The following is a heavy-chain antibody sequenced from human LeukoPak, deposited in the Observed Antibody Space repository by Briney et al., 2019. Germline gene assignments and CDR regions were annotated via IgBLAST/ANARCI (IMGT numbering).Heavy chain of an antibody. J-gene: IGHJ4*02. V-gene: IGHV4-34*01. Sequence: SETLSLTCAVYGGSFSGYYWSWIRQPPGKGLEWIGEINHSGSTNYNPSLKSRVTISVDTSKNQFSLKLSSVTAADTAVYYCAGKYYYDSSGYHFDYWGQGTLVTVSS. D-gene: IGHD3-22*01. CDR1: GGSFSGYY. CDR3: AGKYYYDSSGYHFDY. CDR2: INHSGST.